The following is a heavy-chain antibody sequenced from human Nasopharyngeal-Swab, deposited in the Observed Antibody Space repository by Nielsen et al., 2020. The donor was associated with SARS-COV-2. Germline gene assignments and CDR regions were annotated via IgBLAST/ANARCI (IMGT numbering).Heavy chain of an antibody. J-gene: IGHJ4*02. CDR1: GFTFSSYG. V-gene: IGHV3-30*18. Sequence: SLKISCASSGFTFSSYGMHWVRQAPGKGLEWVAVISYDGSTKYYADSVKGRFTISRDNSKNTLYLQMNSLRAEDTAVYYCAKPAYGDYWDYFDYWGQGTLVTVSS. CDR2: ISYDGSTK. D-gene: IGHD4-17*01. CDR3: AKPAYGDYWDYFDY.